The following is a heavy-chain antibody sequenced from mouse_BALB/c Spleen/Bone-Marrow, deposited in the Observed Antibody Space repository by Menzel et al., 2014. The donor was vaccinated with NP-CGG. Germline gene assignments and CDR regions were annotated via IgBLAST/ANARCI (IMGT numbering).Heavy chain of an antibody. CDR1: GYSITSGYS. J-gene: IGHJ2*01. V-gene: IGHV3-1*02. CDR3: ASWDY. CDR2: IHYSGST. Sequence: VQLKESGPDLVKPSQSLSLTCTVTGYSITSGYSCHWIRQFPGNKLEWMGYIHYSGSTNYNPSLKSRISITRDTSKNQFFLQLNSVTTEDTATYYCASWDYWGQGTTLTVSS.